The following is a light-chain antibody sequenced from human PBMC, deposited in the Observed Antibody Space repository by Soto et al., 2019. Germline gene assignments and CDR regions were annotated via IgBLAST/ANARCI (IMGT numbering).Light chain of an antibody. CDR1: QSISTY. V-gene: IGKV1-39*01. CDR3: PQSSITPRS. CDR2: GAS. J-gene: IGKJ1*01. Sequence: DIRLTQSPPSLSASVGDRVTISCRASQSISTYLMWYQQKPGKAPNLLIYGASGLQNGVPSRFTGSGSGTEFSLTIRGLQPEDSGTYYCPQSSITPRSFGQGTKVEI.